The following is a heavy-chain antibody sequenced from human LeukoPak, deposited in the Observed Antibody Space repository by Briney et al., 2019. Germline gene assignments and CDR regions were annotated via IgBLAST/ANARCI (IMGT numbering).Heavy chain of an antibody. J-gene: IGHJ4*02. CDR1: GFAFSSNA. D-gene: IGHD3-3*01. Sequence: GGSLRLSCAASGFAFSSNAMTWVRQAPGKGLERLSYISGSGSVQYYADSVKGRFTTSRDNVKNSLYLQMNSLRGEDTAMYYCARDYYHFGSGWGRPLDYWGQGTLVSVSS. CDR3: ARDYYHFGSGWGRPLDY. V-gene: IGHV3-48*01. CDR2: ISGSGSVQ.